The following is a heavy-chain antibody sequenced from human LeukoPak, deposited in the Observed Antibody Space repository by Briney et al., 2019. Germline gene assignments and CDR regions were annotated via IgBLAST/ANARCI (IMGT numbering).Heavy chain of an antibody. D-gene: IGHD3-10*01. CDR1: GFTFSSYA. Sequence: GGSLRLSCAASGFTFSSYAMSWVRQAPGKGLEWVSTISGSGGSTYYADSVKGRFTISRDNSKNTLYLQMNSVRAEDTAVYYCAKYYHGSGSKGYFDYWGQGTLVTVSS. J-gene: IGHJ4*02. CDR2: ISGSGGST. CDR3: AKYYHGSGSKGYFDY. V-gene: IGHV3-23*01.